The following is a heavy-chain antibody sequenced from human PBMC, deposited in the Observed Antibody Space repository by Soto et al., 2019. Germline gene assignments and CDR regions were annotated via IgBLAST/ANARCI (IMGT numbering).Heavy chain of an antibody. CDR2: IDYSGST. J-gene: IGHJ6*03. D-gene: IGHD4-4*01. CDR1: GGSISSSSYY. Sequence: QLQLQESGPGLVKPSETLSLTCTVSGGSISSSSYYWGWIRQPPGKGLEWIGSIDYSGSTYYNQSLNSRVTTSGDTSKNQFSLKLSSVTAADTAVYCCAGLHSNNATYYSYYYRDVWGEGTTVTVSS. V-gene: IGHV4-39*01. CDR3: AGLHSNNATYYSYYYRDV.